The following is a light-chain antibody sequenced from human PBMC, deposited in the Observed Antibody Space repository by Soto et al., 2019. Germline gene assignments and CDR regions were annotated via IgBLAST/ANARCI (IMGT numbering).Light chain of an antibody. CDR1: SSNIGSNS. V-gene: IGLV1-44*01. J-gene: IGLJ3*02. Sequence: QSVLTQPPSASGTPGQRVTISCSGSSSNIGSNSVNWYQHLPGTAPKLLIYNNWQRPSGVPDRFSGSKSGTSATLAISGLQSEDEAYYYCAPWDDSLNGPVFGGGTKLTVL. CDR3: APWDDSLNGPV. CDR2: NNW.